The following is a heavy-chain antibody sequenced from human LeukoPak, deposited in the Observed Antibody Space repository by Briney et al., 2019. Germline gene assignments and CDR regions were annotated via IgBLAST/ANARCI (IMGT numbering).Heavy chain of an antibody. J-gene: IGHJ5*02. D-gene: IGHD2-21*01. CDR2: INSNSGGT. Sequence: ASVKVSCKAAGYTFTGYYMHWVRQAPGHGLEWMGWINSNSGGTNYAQKFQGRVTMTRDTSISTAYMELSRLRSDDTAVYYCARGPGASKGGGAYNWFDPWGQGTLVTVSP. V-gene: IGHV1-2*02. CDR1: GYTFTGYY. CDR3: ARGPGASKGGGAYNWFDP.